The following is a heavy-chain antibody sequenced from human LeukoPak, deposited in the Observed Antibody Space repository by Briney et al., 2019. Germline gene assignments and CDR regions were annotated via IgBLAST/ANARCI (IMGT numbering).Heavy chain of an antibody. D-gene: IGHD6-13*01. CDR2: IYYSGST. J-gene: IGHJ4*02. CDR3: ARARAAAAAVIDY. Sequence: PSETLSLTCTVSGGSISSGGYHWSWIRQHPGKGLEWIGYIYYSGSTYYNPSLKSRVTISVDTSKNQFSLKLSSVTAADTAVYYCARARAAAAAVIDYWGQGTLVTVSS. V-gene: IGHV4-31*03. CDR1: GGSISSGGYH.